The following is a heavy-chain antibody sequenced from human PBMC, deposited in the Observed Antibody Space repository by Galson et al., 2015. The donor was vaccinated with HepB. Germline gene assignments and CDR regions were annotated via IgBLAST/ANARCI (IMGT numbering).Heavy chain of an antibody. CDR3: VKPRDEGAGDYRNWYVDR. V-gene: IGHV3-23*01. Sequence: SLRLSCAASGFTFSTYAMSWVRQAPGKGLEWVSAIRGSGGSTYYADSVKGRFTISRDNSKNTLYLQMDSLRVDDTALYYCVKPRDEGAGDYRNWYVDRWGRGTLVTVSS. CDR1: GFTFSTYA. D-gene: IGHD4-17*01. J-gene: IGHJ2*01. CDR2: IRGSGGST.